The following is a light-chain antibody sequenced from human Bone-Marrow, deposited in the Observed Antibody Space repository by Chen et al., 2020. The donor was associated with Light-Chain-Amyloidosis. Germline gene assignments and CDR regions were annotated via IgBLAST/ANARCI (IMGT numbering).Light chain of an antibody. CDR2: EAS. CDR3: QQYSKWPPRT. Sequence: EIVMTQSPATLSVAPGERVTLSCRASQCVSSRLAWYQQKPGQAPRLLIYEASTRATAIPDRFSGSGSGTEFTLTISGLQSEDFAVYYCQQYSKWPPRTFGPGTKVDI. J-gene: IGKJ3*01. V-gene: IGKV3-15*01. CDR1: QCVSSR.